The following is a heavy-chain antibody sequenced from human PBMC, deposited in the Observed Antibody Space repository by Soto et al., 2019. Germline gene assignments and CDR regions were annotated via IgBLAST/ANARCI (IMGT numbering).Heavy chain of an antibody. CDR1: VGTFSSYA. CDR2: IIPIFGTA. V-gene: IGHV1-69*06. CDR3: SRDMGYCSSTSCYSGDYYYYYGMDV. J-gene: IGHJ6*02. D-gene: IGHD2-2*01. Sequence: QVQLGPSGAEVNKPGSSVKVSCKASVGTFSSYAISWVRQAHVQGLDWRGGIIPIFGTANYAQKFKGRVTITADKSTSTAYMELSSLRSEDTYVYYCSRDMGYCSSTSCYSGDYYYYYGMDVWGQGPTVTVSS.